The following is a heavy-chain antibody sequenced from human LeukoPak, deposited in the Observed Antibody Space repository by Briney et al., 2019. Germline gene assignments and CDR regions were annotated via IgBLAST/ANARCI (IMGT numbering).Heavy chain of an antibody. CDR3: ARDWNLMITFGGVIATDAFDI. CDR2: INHSGST. Sequence: SETLSLTCAVYGGSFSGYYWSWIRQPPGKGLEWIGEINHSGSTNYNPSLKSRVTISVDTSKNQFSLKLSSVTAADTAVYYCARDWNLMITFGGVIATDAFDIWGQGTMVTVSS. CDR1: GGSFSGYY. V-gene: IGHV4-34*01. J-gene: IGHJ3*02. D-gene: IGHD3-16*02.